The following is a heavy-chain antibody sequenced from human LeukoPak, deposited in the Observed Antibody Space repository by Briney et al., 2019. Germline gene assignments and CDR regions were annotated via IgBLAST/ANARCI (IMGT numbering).Heavy chain of an antibody. J-gene: IGHJ4*02. CDR1: EFTFSNAW. D-gene: IGHD3-22*01. V-gene: IGHV3-15*01. CDR2: IKSKTDGGTT. Sequence: GGSLRLSYAASEFTFSNAWMNWVRQAPGKGLEWVGRIKSKTDGGTTDYAAPVKGRFTISRDDSKNTLYLQMNSLKTEDAAVYYCTTLPYHYDSSAWGQGTLVTVSS. CDR3: TTLPYHYDSSA.